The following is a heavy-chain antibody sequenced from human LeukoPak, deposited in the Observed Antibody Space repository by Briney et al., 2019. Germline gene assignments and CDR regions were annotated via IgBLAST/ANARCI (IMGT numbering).Heavy chain of an antibody. J-gene: IGHJ6*03. CDR1: GFTFSSYA. CDR2: LSGSGDNT. Sequence: GGSLRLSCAASGFTFSSYAMSWVRQAPAKGLEWVSTLSGSGDNTYYADSVKGRFTVSRDNSKNTLYLQMNSLRAEDTAVYYCAKSALYYYMDVWGKGTTVTVFS. CDR3: AKSALYYYMDV. V-gene: IGHV3-23*01.